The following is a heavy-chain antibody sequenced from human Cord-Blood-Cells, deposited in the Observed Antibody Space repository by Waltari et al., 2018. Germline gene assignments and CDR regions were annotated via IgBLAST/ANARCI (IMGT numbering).Heavy chain of an antibody. Sequence: QVQLQQWGAGLLKPSETLSLTCAVYGGSFSGYYWSWIRQPPGKGVEWIGEIIHRGSTTYNPSLKSRVTISVDTSKNQFSLKLSSVTAADTAVYYCARGRGALGYWGQGTLVTVSS. CDR2: IIHRGST. CDR3: ARGRGALGY. CDR1: GGSFSGYY. J-gene: IGHJ4*02. D-gene: IGHD3-16*01. V-gene: IGHV4-34*01.